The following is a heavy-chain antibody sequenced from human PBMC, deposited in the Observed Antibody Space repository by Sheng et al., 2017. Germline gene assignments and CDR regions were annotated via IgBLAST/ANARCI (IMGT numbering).Heavy chain of an antibody. CDR3: ARRSRRRIGAFDI. Sequence: QVQLQQWGAGLLKPSETLSLTCAVYGGSFSGYYWSWIRQPPGKGLEWIGEINHSGSTNYNPSLKSRVTISVDTSKNQFSLKLSSVTAADTAVYYCARRSRRRIGAFDIWGQGDKWSPSLQ. V-gene: IGHV4-34*01. J-gene: IGHJ3*02. D-gene: IGHD2-15*01. CDR2: INHSGST. CDR1: GGSFSGYY.